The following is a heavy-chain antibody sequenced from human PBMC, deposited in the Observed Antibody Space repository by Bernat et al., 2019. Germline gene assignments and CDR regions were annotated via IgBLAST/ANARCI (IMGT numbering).Heavy chain of an antibody. D-gene: IGHD3-10*01. CDR3: ARDYYGSGSYYQDYHYGMDV. J-gene: IGHJ6*02. CDR1: GGSISSSNW. V-gene: IGHV4-4*02. CDR2: IYHSGST. Sequence: QVQLQESGPGLVKPSGTLSLTCAVSGGSISSSNWWSWVRQPPGKGLEWIGEIYHSGSTNYNPSLKSRVTISVDKSKNQFSLKLSSVTAADTAVYYCARDYYGSGSYYQDYHYGMDVWGQGTTVTVSS.